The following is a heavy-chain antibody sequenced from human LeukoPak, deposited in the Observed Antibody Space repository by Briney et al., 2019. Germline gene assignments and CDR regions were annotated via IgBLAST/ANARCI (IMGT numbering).Heavy chain of an antibody. V-gene: IGHV3-30*02. CDR1: GFTFSNYG. CDR3: AKDSHWILFDD. D-gene: IGHD2-2*03. Sequence: PGGSLRLSCAASGFTFSNYGIHWVRQAPGKGLEWVSFIGYDGSKKYYADSVKGRFTISRDNSKNTMYVEMNSLRTEDTAVYYCAKDSHWILFDDWGQGTLVTVSS. J-gene: IGHJ4*02. CDR2: IGYDGSKK.